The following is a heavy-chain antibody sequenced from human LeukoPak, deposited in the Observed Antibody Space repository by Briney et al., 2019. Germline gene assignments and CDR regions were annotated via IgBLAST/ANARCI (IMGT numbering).Heavy chain of an antibody. CDR3: ARGGGDYDFWSGYYYFDY. Sequence: VASVKVSCKASGYTFTSYDINWVRQAPGQGLEWMGWMNPNSDNTGYVQKFQGRVTMTRNTSISTAYMELSSLRSEDTAVYYGARGGGDYDFWSGYYYFDYWGQGTLVTVSS. CDR1: GYTFTSYD. D-gene: IGHD3-3*01. CDR2: MNPNSDNT. V-gene: IGHV1-8*01. J-gene: IGHJ4*02.